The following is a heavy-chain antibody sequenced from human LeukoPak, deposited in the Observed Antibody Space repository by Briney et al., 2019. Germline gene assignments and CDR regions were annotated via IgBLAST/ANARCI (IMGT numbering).Heavy chain of an antibody. J-gene: IGHJ4*02. Sequence: SETLSLTCAVYGGSFSGYYWSWIRQPPGKGLEWFGEINHSGSTNYNPSLKSRVTISVDTSKNQFSLKLSSVTAADTAVYYCASTRIAAAGTNDYWGQGTPVTVSS. D-gene: IGHD6-13*01. CDR2: INHSGST. V-gene: IGHV4-34*01. CDR1: GGSFSGYY. CDR3: ASTRIAAAGTNDY.